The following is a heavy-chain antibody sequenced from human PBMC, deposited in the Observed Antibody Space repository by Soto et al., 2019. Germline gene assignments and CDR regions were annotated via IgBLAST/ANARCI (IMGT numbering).Heavy chain of an antibody. D-gene: IGHD3-22*01. J-gene: IGHJ4*02. V-gene: IGHV3-66*01. CDR3: AGNYYDSSGYSY. Sequence: GGSLRLSCAASGFTVSSNYMSWVRQAPGKGLEWVSVIYSGGSTYYADSVKGRFTISRDNSKNTLYLQMNSLRAEDTAAYYCAGNYYDSSGYSYWGQGTLVTVSS. CDR2: IYSGGST. CDR1: GFTVSSNY.